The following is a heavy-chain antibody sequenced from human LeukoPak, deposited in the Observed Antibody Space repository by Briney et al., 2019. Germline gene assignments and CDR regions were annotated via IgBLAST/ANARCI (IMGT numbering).Heavy chain of an antibody. Sequence: ASVKVSCKASGYTFTSYTINWVRQAPGQGLEWMGWINPNSGGTNYAQKFQGRVTMTRDTSISTAYMELSRLRYDDTAVFYCARFPAGGVVIRKYYFDYWGQGTLVTVSS. J-gene: IGHJ4*02. CDR2: INPNSGGT. CDR1: GYTFTSYT. CDR3: ARFPAGGVVIRKYYFDY. V-gene: IGHV1-2*02. D-gene: IGHD3-3*01.